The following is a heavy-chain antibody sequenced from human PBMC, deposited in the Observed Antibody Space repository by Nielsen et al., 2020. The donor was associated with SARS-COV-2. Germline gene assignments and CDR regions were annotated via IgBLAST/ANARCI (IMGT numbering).Heavy chain of an antibody. CDR3: VRVRDDGHYYDSGPFDY. V-gene: IGHV3-23*01. J-gene: IGHJ4*02. CDR1: GFTFSDYA. CDR2: IRTSGGTT. D-gene: IGHD3-10*01. Sequence: GESLKISCAASGFTFSDYAMAWVRQAPGKGLEWVSAIRTSGGTTYYADSVKGRFTISRDNARDTVYLQLNSLSADDTAVYYCVRVRDDGHYYDSGPFDYWGQGTLVTVSS.